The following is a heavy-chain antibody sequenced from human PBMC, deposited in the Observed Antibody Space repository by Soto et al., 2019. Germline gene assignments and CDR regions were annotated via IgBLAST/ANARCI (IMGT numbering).Heavy chain of an antibody. CDR2: INHSGST. CDR3: ARILYGSGSYYTILDY. V-gene: IGHV4-34*01. CDR1: GGSFSAYY. Sequence: PSETLSLTCAVYGGSFSAYYWSWIRQPPGKGLEWIGEWIGEINHSGSTNYNPSLKSRVTISVDTSKNQFSLKLTSVTAADTAVYYCARILYGSGSYYTILDYWGQGTLVTVSS. J-gene: IGHJ4*02. D-gene: IGHD3-10*01.